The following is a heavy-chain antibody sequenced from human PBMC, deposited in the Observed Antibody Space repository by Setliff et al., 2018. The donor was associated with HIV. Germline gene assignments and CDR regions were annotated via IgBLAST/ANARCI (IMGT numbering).Heavy chain of an antibody. J-gene: IGHJ4*02. CDR2: INPNNGGT. V-gene: IGHV1-2*02. CDR1: GYTFTGYY. D-gene: IGHD5-18*01. CDR3: ARDNLRAKRDTAMVFAL. Sequence: ASVKVSCKASGYTFTGYYMHWARQAPGQGLEWMGWINPNNGGTNYAQKFQGRVTMTRDTSISTAYMELSRLRSDDTAVYYCARDNLRAKRDTAMVFALWGQGTLVTVSS.